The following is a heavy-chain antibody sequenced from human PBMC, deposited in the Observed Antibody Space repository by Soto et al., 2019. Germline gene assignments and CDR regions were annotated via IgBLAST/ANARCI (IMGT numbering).Heavy chain of an antibody. J-gene: IGHJ4*02. CDR1: GFTFSSYS. D-gene: IGHD6-13*01. CDR2: ISSSSSYI. V-gene: IGHV3-21*01. Sequence: GGSLRLSCAASGFTFSSYSVNWVRQAPGKGLEWVSSISSSSSYIYYADSVKGRFTISRDNAKNSLYLQMNSLRAEDTAVYYCARDQRSWPVDYWGQGTLVTVSS. CDR3: ARDQRSWPVDY.